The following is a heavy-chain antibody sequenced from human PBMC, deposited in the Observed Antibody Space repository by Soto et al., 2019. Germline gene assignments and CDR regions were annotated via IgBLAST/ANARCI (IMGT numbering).Heavy chain of an antibody. D-gene: IGHD3-3*02. CDR2: INHSGST. CDR3: ARRSSFMAIFERNYFDY. Sequence: QVQLQQWGAGLLKPSETLSLTCAVYGGSFSGYYWSWIRQPPGKGLEWIGEINHSGSTNYNPSLKSRVTISVDTSKNQFSLKLSSVTAADTAVYYCARRSSFMAIFERNYFDYWGQGTLVTVSS. V-gene: IGHV4-34*01. CDR1: GGSFSGYY. J-gene: IGHJ4*02.